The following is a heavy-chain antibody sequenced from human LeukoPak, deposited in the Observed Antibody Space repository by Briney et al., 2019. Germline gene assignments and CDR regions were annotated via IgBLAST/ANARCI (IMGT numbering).Heavy chain of an antibody. V-gene: IGHV3-7*01. CDR3: AREGQDIVVVGWFDP. Sequence: GGSLRLSCAASGFTFSSYWMSWVRQAPGKGLGWVANIKRDGSEKYYVDSVKGRFTISRDNAKNSLYLQMNSLRAEDTAVYYCAREGQDIVVVGWFDPWGQGTLVTVSS. CDR1: GFTFSSYW. D-gene: IGHD2-2*01. CDR2: IKRDGSEK. J-gene: IGHJ5*02.